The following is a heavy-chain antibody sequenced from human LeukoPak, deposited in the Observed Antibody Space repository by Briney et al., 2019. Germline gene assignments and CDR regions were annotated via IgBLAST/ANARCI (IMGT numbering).Heavy chain of an antibody. D-gene: IGHD6-6*01. CDR1: GYTFTGYY. CDR2: INPNSGGT. V-gene: IGHV1-2*02. J-gene: IGHJ5*02. CDR3: ARASYGGSSSRGARWFDP. Sequence: GASVKVSCKASGYTFTGYYMHWVRQAPGQGLEWMGWINPNSGGTNYAQKFQGRVTMTRDTSISTAYMELSRLRSDDTAVYYCARASYGGSSSRGARWFDPWGQGTLVTVSS.